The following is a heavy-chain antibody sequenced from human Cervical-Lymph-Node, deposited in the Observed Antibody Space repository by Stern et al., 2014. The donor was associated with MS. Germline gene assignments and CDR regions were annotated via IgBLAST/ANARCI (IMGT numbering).Heavy chain of an antibody. D-gene: IGHD6-19*01. CDR1: GGSISSGSYY. CDR2: IYTSGST. V-gene: IGHV4-61*02. J-gene: IGHJ3*02. Sequence: QLQLQESGPGLVKPSQTLSLTCTVSGGSISSGSYYWSWIRQPAGKGLEWIGRIYTSGSTNYNPSLKSRVTISVETAKNQFSLKLSSVTAADTAVYYCARRAVTDAFDIWGQGTMVTVSS. CDR3: ARRAVTDAFDI.